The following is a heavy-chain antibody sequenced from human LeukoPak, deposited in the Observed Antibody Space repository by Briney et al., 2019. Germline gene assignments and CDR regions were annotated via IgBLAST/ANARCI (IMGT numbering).Heavy chain of an antibody. J-gene: IGHJ1*01. CDR2: ISGSGGST. Sequence: GGSLRLSCAASGFTFSSYAMSWVRQAPGKGLEWVSGISGSGGSTYDADSVKGRFTVSRDNSKNTLYLQKNSLRAEDTAVYYCAKDPLAVVAVTGYFQHWGQGTLVTVSS. D-gene: IGHD2-15*01. CDR1: GFTFSSYA. CDR3: AKDPLAVVAVTGYFQH. V-gene: IGHV3-23*01.